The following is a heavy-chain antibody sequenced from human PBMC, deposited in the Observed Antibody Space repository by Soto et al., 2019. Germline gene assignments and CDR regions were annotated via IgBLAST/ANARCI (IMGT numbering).Heavy chain of an antibody. CDR2: IRSKAKSYAT. CDR3: TRPSAAAADPSDFDY. Sequence: GGSLRLSCAASGFTFSGSAMHWVRQASGKGLEGVGRIRSKAKSYATAYAASVKGRFTISRDYAKNTASLQMNSLKTEDTAVSYCTRPSAAAADPSDFDYWGQGTLVTVSS. D-gene: IGHD6-13*01. V-gene: IGHV3-73*01. CDR1: GFTFSGSA. J-gene: IGHJ4*02.